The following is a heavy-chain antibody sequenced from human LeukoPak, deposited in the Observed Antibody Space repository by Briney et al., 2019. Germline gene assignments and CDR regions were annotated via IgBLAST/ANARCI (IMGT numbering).Heavy chain of an antibody. CDR1: GGTFSSYA. CDR2: IIPIFGTA. V-gene: IGHV1-69*01. Sequence: GASVKVPCKASGGTFSSYAISWVRQAPGQGLEWMGGIIPIFGTANYAQKFQGRVTITADESTSTAYMELSSLRSEDTAVYYCAGGPPNYYDSSGYYPYWGQGTLVTVSS. J-gene: IGHJ4*02. D-gene: IGHD3-22*01. CDR3: AGGPPNYYDSSGYYPY.